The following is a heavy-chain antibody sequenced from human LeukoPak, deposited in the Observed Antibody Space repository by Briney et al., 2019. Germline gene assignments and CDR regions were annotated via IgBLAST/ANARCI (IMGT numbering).Heavy chain of an antibody. CDR1: GGSISSGGYY. J-gene: IGHJ6*03. CDR2: IYYSGST. Sequence: SETLSLTCTVSGGSISSGGYYWSWLRQHPGKGLEWLGYIYYSGSTYYNPSLKSRVTISVDTSKNQFSLKLSSVTAADTAVYYCARESSSQQPGDYYYYMDVWGKGTTVTVSS. V-gene: IGHV4-31*03. D-gene: IGHD6-6*01. CDR3: ARESSSQQPGDYYYYMDV.